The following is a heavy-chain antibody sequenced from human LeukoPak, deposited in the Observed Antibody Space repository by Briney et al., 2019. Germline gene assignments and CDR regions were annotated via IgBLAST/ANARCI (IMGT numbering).Heavy chain of an antibody. Sequence: GGSLRLSCAASGFTFSSYAMSWVRQAPGKGLDWVSAISGSGGSTYYADSVKGRFTISRDNSKNTLYLQMNSLRAEDTAVYYCARGLTYYYDSSGYCFDYWGQGTLVTVSS. V-gene: IGHV3-23*01. D-gene: IGHD3-22*01. J-gene: IGHJ4*02. CDR2: ISGSGGST. CDR3: ARGLTYYYDSSGYCFDY. CDR1: GFTFSSYA.